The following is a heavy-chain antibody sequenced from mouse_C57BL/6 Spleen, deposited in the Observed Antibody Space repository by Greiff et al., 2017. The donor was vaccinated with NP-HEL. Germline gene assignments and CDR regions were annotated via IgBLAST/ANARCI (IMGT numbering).Heavy chain of an antibody. CDR2: INPGSGGT. CDR3: ARYTLPGTFYAMDY. J-gene: IGHJ4*01. CDR1: GYAFTNYL. Sequence: VQLQQSGAELVRPGTSVKVSCKASGYAFTNYLIEWVKQRPGQGLEWIGVINPGSGGTKYNEKFKGKATLTADKSSSTAYMQLSSLTSEDSAVYFCARYTLPGTFYAMDYWGQGTSVTVSS. V-gene: IGHV1-54*01. D-gene: IGHD4-1*01.